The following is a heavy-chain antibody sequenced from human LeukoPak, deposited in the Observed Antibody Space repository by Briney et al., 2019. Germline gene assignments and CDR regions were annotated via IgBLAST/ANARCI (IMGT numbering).Heavy chain of an antibody. CDR1: GYTFTSYG. V-gene: IGHV1-18*01. CDR2: ISAYNGNT. Sequence: ASVKVSCKASGYTFTSYGISWVRQAPGQGLEWMGWISAYNGNTNHAQKLQGRVTMTTDTSTSAAYMELRSLRSDDTAVYYCARDPVRYSGYDGEYYGMDVWGQGTTVTVSS. D-gene: IGHD5-12*01. J-gene: IGHJ6*02. CDR3: ARDPVRYSGYDGEYYGMDV.